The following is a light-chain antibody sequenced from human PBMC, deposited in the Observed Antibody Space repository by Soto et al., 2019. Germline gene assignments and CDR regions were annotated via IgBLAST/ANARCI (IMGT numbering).Light chain of an antibody. CDR1: QSVRSY. CDR3: QQRRSWPLT. V-gene: IGKV3-11*01. Sequence: EIVLTQSPATLSLSPGERATLSCRASQSVRSYLAWYQQKPGQAPRLLIYDASNRATGIPARFSGSGSGTDFTLTISSLETEDFAVYYCQQRRSWPLTFGGGTKVEIK. J-gene: IGKJ4*01. CDR2: DAS.